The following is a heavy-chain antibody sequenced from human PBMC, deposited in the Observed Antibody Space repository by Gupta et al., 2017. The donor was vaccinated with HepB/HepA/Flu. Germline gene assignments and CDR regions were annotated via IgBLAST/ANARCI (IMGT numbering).Heavy chain of an antibody. Sequence: QVQLQESGPGLVKPSQTLSLTCTVSGGSISRGGYYWSWIRQHPGKGLEWIGYIYYSGSTYYNPSLKRRVTILVDTSKNQFSRKLSSVTAAETAVYDCARDNVVTRGRGGVYGMDVGGQGTTVTVSS. J-gene: IGHJ6*02. V-gene: IGHV4-31*03. D-gene: IGHD3-10*01. CDR1: GGSISRGGYY. CDR2: IYYSGST. CDR3: ARDNVVTRGRGGVYGMDV.